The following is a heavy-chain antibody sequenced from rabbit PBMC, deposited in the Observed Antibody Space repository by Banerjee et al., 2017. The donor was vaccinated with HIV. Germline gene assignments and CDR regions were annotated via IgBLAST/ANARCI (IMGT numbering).Heavy chain of an antibody. J-gene: IGHJ6*01. V-gene: IGHV1S40*01. CDR2: IYTANGKT. Sequence: QSLEESGGGLVQPEGSLTLTCTASGFSFTSTYDMCWVRQAPGKGLEWIGCIYTANGKTHYASWAKGRFTISKTSSTTVTLQMTSLTAADTATYFCARDTNANGYKLTGGMDLWGPGTLVTVS. CDR1: GFSFTSTYD. D-gene: IGHD6-1*01. CDR3: ARDTNANGYKLTGGMDL.